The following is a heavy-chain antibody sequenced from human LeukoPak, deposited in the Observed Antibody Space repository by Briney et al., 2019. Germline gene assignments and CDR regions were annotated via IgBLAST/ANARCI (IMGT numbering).Heavy chain of an antibody. CDR1: RFTFSNYW. CDR2: IKQDGSVK. CDR3: ARIGYSSSSTDY. Sequence: GGSLRLSCAASRFTFSNYWMSWVRQAPGKGLEWVANIKQDGSVKYYVDSVKGRFTISRDNAKNSLYLQMNSLRAEDTAVYYCARIGYSSSSTDYWGQGTLVTVS. J-gene: IGHJ4*02. D-gene: IGHD6-6*01. V-gene: IGHV3-7*01.